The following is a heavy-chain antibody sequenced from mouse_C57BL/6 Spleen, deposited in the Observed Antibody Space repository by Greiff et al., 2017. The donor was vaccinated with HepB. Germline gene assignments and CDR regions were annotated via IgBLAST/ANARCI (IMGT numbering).Heavy chain of an antibody. CDR1: GYTFTSYW. CDR2: IDPSDSYT. Sequence: VQLQQPGAELVKPGASVKLSCKASGYTFTSYWMQWVKQRPGQGLEWIGEIDPSDSYTNYNQKFKGKATLTVDTSSSTAYMQLSSLTSEDSAVYYCARRGINYYGSSLFAYWGQGTLVTVSA. V-gene: IGHV1-50*01. J-gene: IGHJ3*01. D-gene: IGHD1-1*01. CDR3: ARRGINYYGSSLFAY.